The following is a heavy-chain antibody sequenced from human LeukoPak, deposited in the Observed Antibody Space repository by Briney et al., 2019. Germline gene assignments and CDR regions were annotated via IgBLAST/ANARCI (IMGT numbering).Heavy chain of an antibody. Sequence: PGGSLRLSCAASGFTFSSYWMHWVRQAPGKGLVWVSRISDGGSTTTYADSVKGRFTISRDNAKNTLYLQMNGLRAEDTAVYYCAKKWGVGTTTLDYFDYWGQGTLVTVSS. D-gene: IGHD1-26*01. CDR1: GFTFSSYW. V-gene: IGHV3-74*01. J-gene: IGHJ4*02. CDR2: ISDGGSTT. CDR3: AKKWGVGTTTLDYFDY.